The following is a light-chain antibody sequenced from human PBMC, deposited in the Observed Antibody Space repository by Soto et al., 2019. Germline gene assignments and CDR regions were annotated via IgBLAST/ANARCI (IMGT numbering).Light chain of an antibody. Sequence: EIVLTQSPGTLSLSPGERATLSCRASQSVSSSYLAWYQQKPGQAPRLLIYGASSRATGIPDRFSGSGSVTDFLLTISRLEPEDFAVYYCQQYGSSPPTTFGQGTKVEIK. J-gene: IGKJ1*01. V-gene: IGKV3-20*01. CDR1: QSVSSSY. CDR2: GAS. CDR3: QQYGSSPPTT.